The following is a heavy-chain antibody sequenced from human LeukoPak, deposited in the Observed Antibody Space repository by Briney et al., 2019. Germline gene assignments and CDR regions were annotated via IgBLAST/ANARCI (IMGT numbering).Heavy chain of an antibody. Sequence: GRSLRLSCAASGFTFSSYAMHWVRQAPGKGLEWVAVISYDGSNKYYADSVKGRFTISRDNAKNSLYLQMNSLRAEDTAVYYCARGSYDILTLWGQGTLVTVSS. CDR1: GFTFSSYA. D-gene: IGHD3-9*01. CDR2: ISYDGSNK. CDR3: ARGSYDILTL. J-gene: IGHJ4*02. V-gene: IGHV3-30*04.